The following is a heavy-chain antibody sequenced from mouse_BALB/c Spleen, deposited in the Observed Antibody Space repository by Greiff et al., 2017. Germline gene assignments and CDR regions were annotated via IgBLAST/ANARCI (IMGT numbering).Heavy chain of an antibody. CDR3: ARHYYGSSYRGLDY. J-gene: IGHJ2*01. Sequence: EVQGVESGGDLVKPGGSLKLSCAASGFTFSSYGMSWVRQTPDKRLEWVATISSGGSYTYYPDSVKGRFTISRDNAKNTLYLQMSSLKSEDTAMYYCARHYYGSSYRGLDYWGQGTTLTVSS. D-gene: IGHD1-1*01. CDR2: ISSGGSYT. CDR1: GFTFSSYG. V-gene: IGHV5-6*01.